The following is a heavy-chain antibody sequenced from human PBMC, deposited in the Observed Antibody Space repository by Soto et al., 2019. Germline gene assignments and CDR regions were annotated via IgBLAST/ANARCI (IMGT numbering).Heavy chain of an antibody. CDR2: INSDGSST. J-gene: IGHJ6*02. Sequence: PGGSLRLSCAASGFTFSSYWMHWVRQAPGKGLVWVSRINSDGSSTSYADSVKGRFTISRDNAKNTLYLQMNSLRAEDTAVYYCARDPGGSGYDFLVDVWGQGTTVTVSS. CDR1: GFTFSSYW. V-gene: IGHV3-74*01. D-gene: IGHD5-12*01. CDR3: ARDPGGSGYDFLVDV.